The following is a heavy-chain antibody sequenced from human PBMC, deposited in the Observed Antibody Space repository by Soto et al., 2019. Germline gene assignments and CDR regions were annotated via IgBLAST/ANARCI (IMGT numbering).Heavy chain of an antibody. CDR1: GYTFTIYG. D-gene: IGHD4-17*01. J-gene: IGHJ3*02. CDR3: ARDLAFSTTVLTTFAFDI. CDR2: ISAYNGDA. Sequence: GASVKVSCKASGYTFTIYGISWVRQAPGQGLEWMGWISAYNGDANYAQKLQGRVTMTTDTSTSTAYMERRSLRSDDTAVYYCARDLAFSTTVLTTFAFDICGQGTMVTVSS. V-gene: IGHV1-18*04.